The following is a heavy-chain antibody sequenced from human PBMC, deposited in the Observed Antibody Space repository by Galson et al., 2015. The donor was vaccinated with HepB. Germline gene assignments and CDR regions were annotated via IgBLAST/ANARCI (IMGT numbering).Heavy chain of an antibody. D-gene: IGHD3-10*01. J-gene: IGHJ5*02. CDR3: VRTTYDSGSYWFDP. CDR2: IDWDDDK. V-gene: IGHV2-70*01. CDR1: GFSLNTRVMC. Sequence: CTFSGFSLNTRVMCVSWIRQPPGKALEWLALIDWDDDKYYSTSLKTRLTISKDTSKNQVVLTMTNMDPVDTATYYCVRTTYDSGSYWFDPWGQGILVTVSS.